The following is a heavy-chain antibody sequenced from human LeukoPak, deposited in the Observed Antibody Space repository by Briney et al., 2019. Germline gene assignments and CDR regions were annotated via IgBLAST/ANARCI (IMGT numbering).Heavy chain of an antibody. CDR1: AGSISNYH. J-gene: IGHJ4*02. CDR3: ARDRGFSYGWGIFFFDF. Sequence: SETLSLTPTVSAGSISNYHWNWTRQTAGKEPVWLGPTYSSGTTNSNHSLQTRVTMSVDTSRNQFSLRLKSVTAADTAVYYCARDRGFSYGWGIFFFDFWGQGVLVTVSS. D-gene: IGHD3-10*01. V-gene: IGHV4-4*07. CDR2: TYSSGTT.